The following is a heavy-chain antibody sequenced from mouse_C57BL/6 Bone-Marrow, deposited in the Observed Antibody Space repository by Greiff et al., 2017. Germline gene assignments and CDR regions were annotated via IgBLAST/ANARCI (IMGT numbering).Heavy chain of an antibody. Sequence: EVMLVESGGGLVQPGGSLSLSCAASGFTFTDYYMSWVRQPPGKALEWLGFIRNKANGYTTEYSASVKGRFTISRDNSQSILYLQMNALRAEDSATYYCASYVLRLWYFDVWGTGTTVTVSS. CDR3: ASYVLRLWYFDV. CDR2: IRNKANGYTT. CDR1: GFTFTDYY. D-gene: IGHD1-2*01. J-gene: IGHJ1*03. V-gene: IGHV7-3*01.